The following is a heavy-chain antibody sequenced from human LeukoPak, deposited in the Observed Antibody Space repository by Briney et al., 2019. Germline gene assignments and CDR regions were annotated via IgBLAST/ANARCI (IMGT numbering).Heavy chain of an antibody. CDR3: ARGDSSGYYSLTDY. Sequence: SETLSLTCTVSGGSVSNYYWSWIRQPPGKGLEWIGYIYYSGNTNYNPSLKSRVAISVDTSKNQFSLKLSSVTAADTAVYYCARGDSSGYYSLTDYWGQGTLVTVSS. CDR1: GGSVSNYY. CDR2: IYYSGNT. V-gene: IGHV4-59*02. D-gene: IGHD3-22*01. J-gene: IGHJ4*02.